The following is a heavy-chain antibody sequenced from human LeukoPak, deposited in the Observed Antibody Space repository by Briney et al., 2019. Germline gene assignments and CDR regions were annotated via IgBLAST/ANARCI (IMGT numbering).Heavy chain of an antibody. D-gene: IGHD2-2*02. CDR3: ARGLLGYCSSTSCYRAFGYYYYYYMDV. J-gene: IGHJ6*03. Sequence: SETLPLTCAVYGGSFSGYYWSWIRQPPGKGLEWIGEINHSGSTNYNPSLKSRVTISVDTSKNQFSLKLSSVTAADTAVYYCARGLLGYCSSTSCYRAFGYYYYYYMDVWGKGTTVTVSS. CDR2: INHSGST. V-gene: IGHV4-34*01. CDR1: GGSFSGYY.